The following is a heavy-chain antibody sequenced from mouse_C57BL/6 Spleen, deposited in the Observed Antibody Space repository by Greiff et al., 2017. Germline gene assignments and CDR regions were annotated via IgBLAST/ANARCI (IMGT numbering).Heavy chain of an antibody. J-gene: IGHJ2*01. CDR1: GFTFSDYG. Sequence: EVKVVESGGGLVKPGGSLKLSCAASGFTFSDYGMHWVRQAPEKGLEWVAYISSGSSTIYYADTGKGRFTISRDNAKNTLFLQMTSLRSEDTAMYYCASLYGNYGYWGQGTTLTVSS. V-gene: IGHV5-17*01. D-gene: IGHD2-1*01. CDR3: ASLYGNYGY. CDR2: ISSGSSTI.